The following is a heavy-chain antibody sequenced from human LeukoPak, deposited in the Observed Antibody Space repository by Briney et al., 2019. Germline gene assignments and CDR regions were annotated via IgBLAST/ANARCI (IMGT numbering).Heavy chain of an antibody. CDR2: ISYDGSNK. CDR3: ARDPRYSAFDY. Sequence: GGSLRLSCAASGFTFSSYAMHWVRQAPGKGLEWVAVISYDGSNKYYADSVKGRFTISRDNSKNTLYLQMNSLRAEDTAVYYCARDPRYSAFDYWGQGTLVTVSS. D-gene: IGHD5-18*01. V-gene: IGHV3-30-3*01. CDR1: GFTFSSYA. J-gene: IGHJ4*02.